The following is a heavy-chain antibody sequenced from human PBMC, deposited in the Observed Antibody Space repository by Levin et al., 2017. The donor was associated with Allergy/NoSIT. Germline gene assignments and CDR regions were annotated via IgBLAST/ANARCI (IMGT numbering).Heavy chain of an antibody. CDR3: ARAAYYGSGSYYLDY. D-gene: IGHD3-10*01. J-gene: IGHJ4*02. Sequence: SQTLSLTCAVSGGSISSSNWWSWVRQPPGKGLEWIGEIYHSWSTNYNPSFKSRVTISVDKSKNQFSLKLSSVTAADTAVYYCARAAYYGSGSYYLDYWGQGTLVTVSS. CDR2: IYHSWST. CDR1: GGSISSSNW. V-gene: IGHV4-4*02.